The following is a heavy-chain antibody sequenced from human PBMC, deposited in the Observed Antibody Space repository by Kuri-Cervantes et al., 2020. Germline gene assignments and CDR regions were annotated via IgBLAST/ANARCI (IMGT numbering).Heavy chain of an antibody. D-gene: IGHD6-13*01. Sequence: GESLKISCAASGSTFSSYGMHWVRQAPGKGLEWVAVIWYDGSNKYYADSVKGRFTISRDNSKNTLYLQMNSLRAEDTAVYYCARHSSRWGMDVWGQGTTVTVSS. J-gene: IGHJ6*02. CDR3: ARHSSRWGMDV. CDR2: IWYDGSNK. V-gene: IGHV3-33*01. CDR1: GSTFSSYG.